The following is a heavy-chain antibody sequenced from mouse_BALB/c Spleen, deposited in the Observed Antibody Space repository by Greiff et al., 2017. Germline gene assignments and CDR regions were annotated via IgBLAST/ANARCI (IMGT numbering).Heavy chain of an antibody. J-gene: IGHJ4*01. CDR3: ARHEKYGNYVGLDAMDY. CDR1: GFTFSSYY. D-gene: IGHD2-10*02. V-gene: IGHV5-6-2*01. CDR2: INSNGGST. Sequence: EVMLVESGGGLVKLGGSLKLSCAASGFTFSSYYMSWVRQTPEKRLELVAAINSNGGSTYYPDTVKGRFTISRDNAKNTLYLQMSSLKSEDTALYYCARHEKYGNYVGLDAMDYWGQGTSVTVSS.